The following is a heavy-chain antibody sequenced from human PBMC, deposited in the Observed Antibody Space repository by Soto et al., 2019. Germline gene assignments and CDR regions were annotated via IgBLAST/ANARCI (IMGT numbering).Heavy chain of an antibody. CDR1: GGTFSSYA. Sequence: QVQLVQSGAEVKKPGSSVKVSCKASGGTFSSYAISWVRQAPGQGLEWMGGIIPIFGTANYAQKFQGRVTSTADESTGTAYMELSSLRSEDTAVYYCARDQGGGGNSGYYYGMDVWGQGTTVTVSS. J-gene: IGHJ6*02. CDR3: ARDQGGGGNSGYYYGMDV. CDR2: IIPIFGTA. V-gene: IGHV1-69*12. D-gene: IGHD2-21*02.